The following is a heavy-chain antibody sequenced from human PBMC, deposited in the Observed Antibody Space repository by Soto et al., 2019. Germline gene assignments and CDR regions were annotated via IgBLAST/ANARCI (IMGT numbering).Heavy chain of an antibody. CDR2: ISSGGGST. D-gene: IGHD2-2*02. CDR3: ARAIWTNWFDP. Sequence: EVQLLESGGGLVQPGGSLRLSCAASGFTFSSQGMSWVRRAPGKGLEWVSSISSGGGSTYYADSVKGRFTISRDNSNNTLYLQMSGLRAEDTAVYFCARAIWTNWFDPWGQGTLVTVSS. CDR1: GFTFSSQG. J-gene: IGHJ5*02. V-gene: IGHV3-23*01.